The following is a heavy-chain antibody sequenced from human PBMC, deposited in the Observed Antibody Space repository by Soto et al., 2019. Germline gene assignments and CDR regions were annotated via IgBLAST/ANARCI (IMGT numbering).Heavy chain of an antibody. J-gene: IGHJ5*02. CDR3: AKNQGVELVPLATVDWFDP. Sequence: GGSLRLSCEASGFTFRNFGMSWVRQAPGKGLEWISSISGSGFKKYYADSVKGRFTISRDNSKSTVYLELNNLSAEDTAVYHCAKNQGVELVPLATVDWFDPWGQGSVVTVSS. V-gene: IGHV3-23*01. D-gene: IGHD1-26*01. CDR2: ISGSGFKK. CDR1: GFTFRNFG.